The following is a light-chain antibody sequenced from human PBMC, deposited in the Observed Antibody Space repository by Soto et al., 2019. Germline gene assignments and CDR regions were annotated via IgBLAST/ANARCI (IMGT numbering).Light chain of an antibody. J-gene: IGLJ1*01. CDR1: SSDVGSYNY. Sequence: QLALTNLVYVNGSPGQSITISCTETSSDVGSYNYVSWYQQHPGKAPKLMIYDVSNRPSGVSNRFSGSKSGNTASLTISGLQAEDEADYYCNSYTGSSTPYVFGTGTKVTVL. V-gene: IGLV2-14*03. CDR3: NSYTGSSTPYV. CDR2: DVS.